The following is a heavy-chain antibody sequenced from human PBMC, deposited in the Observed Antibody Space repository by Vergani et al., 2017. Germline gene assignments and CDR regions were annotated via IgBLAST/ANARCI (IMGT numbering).Heavy chain of an antibody. CDR1: GFTFSSYS. Sequence: VQLVESGGGVVQPGRSLRLSCAASGFTFSSYSMNWVRQAPGKGLEWVSSISSSSSYIYYADSVKGRFTISRDNAKNSLYLQMNSLRAEDTAVYYCARSPLGPGYSYGYNWFDPWGQGTLVTVSS. CDR2: ISSSSSYI. D-gene: IGHD5-18*01. CDR3: ARSPLGPGYSYGYNWFDP. J-gene: IGHJ5*02. V-gene: IGHV3-21*01.